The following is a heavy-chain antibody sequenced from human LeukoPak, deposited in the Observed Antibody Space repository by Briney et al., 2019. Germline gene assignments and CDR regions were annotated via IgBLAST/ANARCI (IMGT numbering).Heavy chain of an antibody. D-gene: IGHD6-19*01. CDR2: ISYDGSNK. CDR3: AKDQYSSGWFAQGYMDV. CDR1: GFTFSSHG. V-gene: IGHV3-30*18. J-gene: IGHJ6*03. Sequence: GGSLRLSCAASGFTFSSHGMHWVRQAPGKGLEWVAVISYDGSNKYYADSVKGRFTISRDNSKNTLYLQMNSLRAEDTAVYYCAKDQYSSGWFAQGYMDVWGKGTTVTVSS.